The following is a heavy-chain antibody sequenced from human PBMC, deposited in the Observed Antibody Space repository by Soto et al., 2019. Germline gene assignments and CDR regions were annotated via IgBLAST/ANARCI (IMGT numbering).Heavy chain of an antibody. J-gene: IGHJ6*02. Sequence: SETLSLTCTVSGGSVSSGDYFWSWLRQSPGKRLEWIAYIYYSGSTNYNPSLKSRATISVDTSKSQVSLTLTSMTAADAALYYCAGSPNYYYYGFDVWGQGTAVAVS. CDR2: IYYSGST. CDR3: AGSPNYYYYGFDV. V-gene: IGHV4-61*08. CDR1: GGSVSSGDYF. D-gene: IGHD3-10*01.